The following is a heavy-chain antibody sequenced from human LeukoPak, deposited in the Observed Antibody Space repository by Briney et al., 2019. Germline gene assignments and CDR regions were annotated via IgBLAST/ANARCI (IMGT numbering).Heavy chain of an antibody. CDR3: ARASGYDGRLDY. Sequence: SVKVSCKASGGTFSSYAISWVRQASGQGLEWMGGIIPIFGTANYAQKFQGRVTITADESTSTAYMELSSLRSEDTAVYYCARASGYDGRLDYWGQGTLVTVSS. V-gene: IGHV1-69*01. CDR1: GGTFSSYA. D-gene: IGHD5-12*01. J-gene: IGHJ4*02. CDR2: IIPIFGTA.